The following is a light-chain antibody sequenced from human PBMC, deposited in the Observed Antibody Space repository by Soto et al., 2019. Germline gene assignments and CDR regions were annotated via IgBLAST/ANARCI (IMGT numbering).Light chain of an antibody. J-gene: IGKJ1*01. V-gene: IGKV1-39*01. CDR1: QSISTY. CDR2: ASY. Sequence: DIMLTQSPSSLSASVGDRVTITCRASQSISTYLNWYQQKPGTAPKLLIYASYTLQSGVPSRFSGRGSGTEFTLTISSLQSEDFALYYCQQYNDWPLTFGQGTKVDIK. CDR3: QQYNDWPLT.